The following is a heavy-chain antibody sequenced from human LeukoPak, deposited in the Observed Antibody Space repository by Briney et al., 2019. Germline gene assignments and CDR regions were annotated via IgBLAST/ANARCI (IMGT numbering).Heavy chain of an antibody. CDR2: ISYDGGNK. Sequence: GGSLRLSCAASGFTFSSYGMHWVRQAPGKGLEWVAVISYDGGNKYYADSVKGRFTISRDNSKNTLYLQMNSLRAEDTAVYYCAILAAAGVPFDYWGQGTLVTVSS. J-gene: IGHJ4*02. D-gene: IGHD6-13*01. V-gene: IGHV3-30*03. CDR1: GFTFSSYG. CDR3: AILAAAGVPFDY.